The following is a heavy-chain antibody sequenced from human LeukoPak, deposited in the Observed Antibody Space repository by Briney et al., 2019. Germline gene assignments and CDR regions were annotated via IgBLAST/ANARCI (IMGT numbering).Heavy chain of an antibody. V-gene: IGHV4-34*01. CDR1: GGSFSGYY. D-gene: IGHD5-24*01. CDR2: INHSGST. J-gene: IGHJ5*02. CDR3: ARSGWLQFVLTPRGTHNWFDP. Sequence: SETLSLTCAVYGGSFSGYYWSWIRQPPGKGLEWIGEINHSGSTNYNSSLKSRVTISVDTSKNQFSLKLSSVTAADTAVYYCARSGWLQFVLTPRGTHNWFDPWGQGTLVTVSS.